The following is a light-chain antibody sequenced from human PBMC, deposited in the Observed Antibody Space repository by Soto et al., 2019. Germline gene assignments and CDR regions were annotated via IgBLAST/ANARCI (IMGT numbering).Light chain of an antibody. V-gene: IGLV2-14*03. CDR3: NSYTSSGSWV. CDR2: DVS. CDR1: SSDVGSYNL. Sequence: QSALTQPASVSGSPGQSITISCTGTSSDVGSYNLVSWYQQHPGKAPKLLIYDVSDGPSGLSSRFSGSKSGNTASLTISGLQAEDEADYYCNSYTSSGSWVFGGGTQLTVL. J-gene: IGLJ3*02.